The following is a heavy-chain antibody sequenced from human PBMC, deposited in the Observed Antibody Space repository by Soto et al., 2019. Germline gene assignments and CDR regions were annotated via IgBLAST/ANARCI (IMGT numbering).Heavy chain of an antibody. J-gene: IGHJ4*02. CDR1: GFSLTTSGVG. V-gene: IGHV2-5*02. D-gene: IGHD3-3*01. Sequence: QITLNESGPTVVRPTETLTLTCIFSGFSLTTSGVGVGWIRQSPGKATEWLALIYWDDDTRYSASLKSRLTITKDTSKNQVVLTVSDLDPTDTATYYCAHRVLRTVFGLVTTTAIYFDFWGQGTPVAVSS. CDR3: AHRVLRTVFGLVTTTAIYFDF. CDR2: IYWDDDT.